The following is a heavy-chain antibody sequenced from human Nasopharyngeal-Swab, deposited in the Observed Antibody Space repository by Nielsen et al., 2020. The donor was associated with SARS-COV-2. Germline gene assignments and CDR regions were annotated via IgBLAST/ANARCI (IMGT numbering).Heavy chain of an antibody. D-gene: IGHD6-19*01. CDR3: AREEMVGQWLERGY. V-gene: IGHV3-33*01. CDR2: IWYDGSNK. Sequence: GGSLRLSCAASGFTSSSYGMHWVRQAPGKGLEWVAVIWYDGSNKYYADSVKGRFTISRDNSKNTLYLQMNSLRAEDTAVYYCAREEMVGQWLERGYWGQGTLVTVSS. CDR1: GFTSSSYG. J-gene: IGHJ4*02.